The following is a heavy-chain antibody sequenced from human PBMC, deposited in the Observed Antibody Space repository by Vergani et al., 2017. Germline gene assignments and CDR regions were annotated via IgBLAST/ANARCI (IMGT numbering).Heavy chain of an antibody. D-gene: IGHD3-22*01. CDR1: GGSISSYY. J-gene: IGHJ5*02. V-gene: IGHV4-59*01. CDR3: ARSQPYDSSGYYPGWFDP. Sequence: QVQLQESGPGLVKPSETLSLTCTVSGGSISSYYWSWILQPPGKGLEWIGYIYYSGSTNYNPSLKSRVTISVDTSKNQFSLKLSSVTAADTAVYYCARSQPYDSSGYYPGWFDPWGQGTLVTVSS. CDR2: IYYSGST.